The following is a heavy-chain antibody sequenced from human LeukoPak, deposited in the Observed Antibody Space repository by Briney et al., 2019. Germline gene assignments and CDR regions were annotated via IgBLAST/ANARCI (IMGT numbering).Heavy chain of an antibody. Sequence: PSETLSLTCTVSGGPISSTTYYWDWIRQPPGKGLGWIGTIYYSGSTYHNPSLERRVTISVDTSKNQFSLRLSSVTPAHTSVYYCARLKGGGSYRSFDYWGQGTLVTVSS. J-gene: IGHJ4*02. D-gene: IGHD3-16*02. V-gene: IGHV4-39*07. CDR2: IYYSGST. CDR3: ARLKGGGSYRSFDY. CDR1: GGPISSTTYY.